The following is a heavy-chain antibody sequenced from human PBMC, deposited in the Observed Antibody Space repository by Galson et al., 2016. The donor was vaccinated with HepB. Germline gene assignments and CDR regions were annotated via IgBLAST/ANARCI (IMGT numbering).Heavy chain of an antibody. Sequence: PALVKPTQTLTLTCTFSGFSLGPSDVGVGWIRQAPGKALEWLALIYWYDDKRYSPSLKSRLIITKDTSKNQVVLTMTNVDPTDTDTYFCAHRRSKNLGSGSYDFWGQGTLVTVSS. CDR2: IYWYDDK. CDR3: AHRRSKNLGSGSYDF. V-gene: IGHV2-5*01. J-gene: IGHJ4*01. CDR1: GFSLGPSDVG. D-gene: IGHD3-10*01.